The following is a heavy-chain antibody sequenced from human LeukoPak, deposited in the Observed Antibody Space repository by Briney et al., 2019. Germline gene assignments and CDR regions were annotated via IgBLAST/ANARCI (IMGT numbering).Heavy chain of an antibody. CDR3: AREGSGSYFNPSRDFDY. CDR1: GYTFTSYY. V-gene: IGHV1-46*01. J-gene: IGHJ4*02. D-gene: IGHD1-26*01. Sequence: GASVKVSCKASGYTFTSYYMHWVRQAPGQGLEWMGIINPSGGSTSYAQKFQGRVTMTRDTSTSTVYMELSSLRSEDTAVYYCAREGSGSYFNPSRDFDYWGQGTLVTVFS. CDR2: INPSGGST.